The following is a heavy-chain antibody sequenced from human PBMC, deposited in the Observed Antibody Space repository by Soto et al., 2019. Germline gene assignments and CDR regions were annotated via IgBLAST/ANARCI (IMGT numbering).Heavy chain of an antibody. Sequence: PSETLSLTCTVFGGSISGYYWSWIRQAPGEGLEWIAYIHSTESTNYNPSLRSRVAISIDTSKNQFSLKLTSVSAADTAMYYCAKIRSGRAWFDFWGQGTLGTVSS. CDR3: AKIRSGRAWFDF. D-gene: IGHD3-10*01. J-gene: IGHJ4*02. CDR2: IHSTEST. V-gene: IGHV4-59*01. CDR1: GGSISGYY.